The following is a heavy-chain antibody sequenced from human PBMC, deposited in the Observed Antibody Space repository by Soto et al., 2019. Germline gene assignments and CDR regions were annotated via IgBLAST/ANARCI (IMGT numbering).Heavy chain of an antibody. CDR2: IHPGDSDT. CDR1: GYSFANYW. Sequence: EVQLVQSGAEVKKPGESLKISCKGSGYSFANYWIAWVRQMPGKGLEWMGIIHPGDSDTRYSPSFQGQVTISVDKSISTAYLQWYSLKASDTAMYYCARNRGVASDSRVDYWGQGTLVTVSS. V-gene: IGHV5-51*03. CDR3: ARNRGVASDSRVDY. J-gene: IGHJ4*02. D-gene: IGHD3-10*01.